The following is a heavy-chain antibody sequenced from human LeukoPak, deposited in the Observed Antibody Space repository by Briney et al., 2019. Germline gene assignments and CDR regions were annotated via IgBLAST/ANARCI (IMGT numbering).Heavy chain of an antibody. CDR2: IYWDDDK. J-gene: IGHJ4*02. Sequence: SGPTLVKPTQTLTLTCTFSGFSLSTSGVGVGWIRQPPGKALEWLALIYWDDDKRYSPSLKSRLTITKDTSKNQVVLTMTNMDPVDTAAYYCARLIETYYYDSSGYYYFDYWRQGTLVTVSS. D-gene: IGHD3-22*01. CDR1: GFSLSTSGVG. CDR3: ARLIETYYYDSSGYYYFDY. V-gene: IGHV2-5*02.